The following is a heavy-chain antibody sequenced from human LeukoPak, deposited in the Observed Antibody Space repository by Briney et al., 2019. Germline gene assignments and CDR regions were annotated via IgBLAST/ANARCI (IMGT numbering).Heavy chain of an antibody. Sequence: ASVKVSCKASGFTFISYDIVWVRQAAGPGLEWLGWMNPSSGNTGYSQKFQGRVTMTRNTSISTAYLVLSSLIPEDTAVYYCARRDNWNAASYYYMDVWGEGTTVTVSS. J-gene: IGHJ6*03. CDR3: ARRDNWNAASYYYMDV. D-gene: IGHD1-1*01. CDR2: MNPSSGNT. CDR1: GFTFISYD. V-gene: IGHV1-8*01.